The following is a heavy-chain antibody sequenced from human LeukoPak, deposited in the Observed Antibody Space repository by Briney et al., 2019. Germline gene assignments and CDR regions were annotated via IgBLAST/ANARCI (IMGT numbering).Heavy chain of an antibody. D-gene: IGHD1-26*01. J-gene: IGHJ4*02. CDR2: IYYSGST. CDR1: GGSISSYY. CDR3: ARGQGGATGYYY. V-gene: IGHV4-59*12. Sequence: PSETLSLTCTVSGGSISSYYWSWIRQPPGKGLEWIGYIYYSGSTNYNPSLKSRVTISVDTSKNQFSLKLSSVTAADTAVYYCARGQGGATGYYYWGQGTLVTVSS.